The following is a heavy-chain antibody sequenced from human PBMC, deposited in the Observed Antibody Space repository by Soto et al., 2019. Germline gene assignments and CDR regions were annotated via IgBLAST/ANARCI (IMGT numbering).Heavy chain of an antibody. J-gene: IGHJ4*02. CDR3: ARRDSDYGDYARVYYFDY. D-gene: IGHD4-17*01. V-gene: IGHV1-2*02. CDR2: INPNSGGT. Sequence: AAVKVSCKASGYTFTGYYMHWVRQAPGQGLEWMGWINPNSGGTNYAQKFQGRVTMTRDTSISTAYMELSRLRSDDTAVYYCARRDSDYGDYARVYYFDYWGQGTLVTVSS. CDR1: GYTFTGYY.